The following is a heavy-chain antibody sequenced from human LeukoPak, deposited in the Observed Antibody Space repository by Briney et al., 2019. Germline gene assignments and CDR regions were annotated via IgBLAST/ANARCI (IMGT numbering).Heavy chain of an antibody. J-gene: IGHJ4*02. D-gene: IGHD6-13*01. CDR3: ARTERDSSWSLDY. CDR2: INPSGGST. Sequence: AASVKVSCKASGYTFTSYYMHWVRQAPGQGLEWMGIINPSGGSTNYAQKFQGRVTMTRDTSTRTVYIEMSSLRSEDTAVYYCARTERDSSWSLDYWGQGTLVTVSS. CDR1: GYTFTSYY. V-gene: IGHV1-46*03.